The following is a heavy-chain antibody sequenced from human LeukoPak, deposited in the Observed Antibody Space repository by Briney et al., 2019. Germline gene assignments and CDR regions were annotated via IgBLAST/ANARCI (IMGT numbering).Heavy chain of an antibody. J-gene: IGHJ5*02. D-gene: IGHD2-21*01. CDR3: ARLLGSHINYFDP. CDR1: GGSISSSSYY. Sequence: SETLSLTCTVSGGSISSSSYYWGWIRQPPGEGLEWIGSIYYGGSTYYNPSLKSRVTISVDTSKNQFSLKLSSVTAADTAVYYCARLLGSHINYFDPWGQGTLVNVSS. CDR2: IYYGGST. V-gene: IGHV4-39*01.